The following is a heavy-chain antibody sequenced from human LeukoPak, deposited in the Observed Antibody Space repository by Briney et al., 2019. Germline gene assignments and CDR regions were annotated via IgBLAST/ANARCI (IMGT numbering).Heavy chain of an antibody. D-gene: IGHD6-19*01. CDR2: ISSSSSPI. J-gene: IGHJ4*02. Sequence: GGSLRLSCAASGFTFSSNGMNWVRQAPGKGLEWVSYISSSSSPIYYADSVKGRFTISRDNAKNSLYLRMNSLRDEDTAVYYCARRIAVAAFDYWGQGTLVTVSS. CDR3: ARRIAVAAFDY. CDR1: GFTFSSNG. V-gene: IGHV3-48*02.